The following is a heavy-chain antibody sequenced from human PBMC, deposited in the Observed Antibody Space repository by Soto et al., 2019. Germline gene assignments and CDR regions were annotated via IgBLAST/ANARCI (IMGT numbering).Heavy chain of an antibody. J-gene: IGHJ4*02. V-gene: IGHV3-21*01. CDR1: GFTFSSYS. Sequence: EVQLVESGGGLVKPGGSLRLSCAASGFTFSSYSMNWVRQAPGKGLEWVSSISSSSSYIYYADSVKGRFTISRDNAKNSLYLQMNSLRAEDTAVYYCARDSSSWYGTDYWGQGTLVTVSS. D-gene: IGHD6-13*01. CDR3: ARDSSSWYGTDY. CDR2: ISSSSSYI.